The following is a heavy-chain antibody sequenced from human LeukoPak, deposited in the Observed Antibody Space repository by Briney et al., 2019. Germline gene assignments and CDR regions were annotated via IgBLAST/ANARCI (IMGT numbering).Heavy chain of an antibody. CDR1: SYFITSGYY. V-gene: IGHV4-38-2*02. D-gene: IGHD3-22*01. CDR2: IYHSGRT. CDR3: ARDAPYYYDSSGNQVSIFDY. Sequence: ASETLSLTCTVSSYFITSGYYWGWIRQPPGKGVEWIGNIYHSGRTYYNPSLKSQVTISVDTSKNQFSLKLSSVTAADTAVYYCARDAPYYYDSSGNQVSIFDYWGQGTLVTVSS. J-gene: IGHJ4*02.